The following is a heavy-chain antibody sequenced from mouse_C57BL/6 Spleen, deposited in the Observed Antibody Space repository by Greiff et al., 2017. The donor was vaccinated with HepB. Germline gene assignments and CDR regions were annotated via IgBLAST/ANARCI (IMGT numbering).Heavy chain of an antibody. Sequence: VQLKESGPGLVKPSQSLSLTCSVTGYSITSGYYWNWIRQFPGNKLEWMGYISYDGSNNYNPSLKNRISITRDTSKNQFFLKLNSVTTEDTATYYCARGDGRYYFDYWGQGTTLTVSS. J-gene: IGHJ2*01. CDR3: ARGDGRYYFDY. CDR2: ISYDGSN. V-gene: IGHV3-6*01. D-gene: IGHD2-3*01. CDR1: GYSITSGYY.